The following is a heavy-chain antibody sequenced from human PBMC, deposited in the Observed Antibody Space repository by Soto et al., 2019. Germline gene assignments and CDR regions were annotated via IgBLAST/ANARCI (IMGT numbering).Heavy chain of an antibody. CDR2: ISYDGSNK. D-gene: IGHD3-10*01. CDR3: VKVLSRFGELLSPFDF. Sequence: RDCCGVAEVTIISYGMHRISKAKGKGLEWVAVISYDGSNKYYADSVKGRFTISRDNSKNTLYLQMNSLRAEDTAVYYCVKVLSRFGELLSPFDFWGQRTLVTVSS. CDR1: EVTIISYG. J-gene: IGHJ4*02. V-gene: IGHV3-30*18.